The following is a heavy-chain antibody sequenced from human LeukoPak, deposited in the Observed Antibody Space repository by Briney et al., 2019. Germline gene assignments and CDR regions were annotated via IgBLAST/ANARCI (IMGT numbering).Heavy chain of an antibody. CDR2: INPNGGST. J-gene: IGHJ3*02. V-gene: IGHV1-46*01. D-gene: IGHD3-3*01. CDR3: ARGVAIMFRRADAFDI. CDR1: AHTFTSYY. Sequence: ASVKVSCKASAHTFTSYYMHWVRQAPGQGLEWMGIINPNGGSTTYAQKFQGRVTMTRDTSTSTVYMELRSLGSEDTAVYYCARGVAIMFRRADAFDIWGQGTMVTVSS.